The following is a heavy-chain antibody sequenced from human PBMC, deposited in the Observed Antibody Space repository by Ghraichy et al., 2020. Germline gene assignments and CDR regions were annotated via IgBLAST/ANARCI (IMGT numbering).Heavy chain of an antibody. CDR1: GFTFSSYG. J-gene: IGHJ4*02. CDR2: ISYDGSNK. D-gene: IGHD3-22*01. V-gene: IGHV3-30*18. CDR3: AKLSPDYYDSSAPQTFDY. Sequence: GGSLRLSCAASGFTFSSYGMHWVRQAPGKGLEWVAVISYDGSNKYYADSVKGRFTISRDNSKNTLYLQMNSLRAEDTAVYYCAKLSPDYYDSSAPQTFDYWGQGTLVTVSS.